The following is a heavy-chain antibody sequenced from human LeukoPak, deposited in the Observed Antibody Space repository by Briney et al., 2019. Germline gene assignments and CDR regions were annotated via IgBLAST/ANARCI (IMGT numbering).Heavy chain of an antibody. J-gene: IGHJ4*02. CDR1: GGSISSGSYY. Sequence: SETLSLTCTVSGGSISSGSYYWSWIRQPAGKGLEWIGRIYTSGSTNYNPSLKSRVTISVDTSKNQFSLKLSSVTAADTAVYYCARRGTAMARWGQGTLVTVSS. CDR3: ARRGTAMAR. D-gene: IGHD5-18*01. CDR2: IYTSGST. V-gene: IGHV4-61*02.